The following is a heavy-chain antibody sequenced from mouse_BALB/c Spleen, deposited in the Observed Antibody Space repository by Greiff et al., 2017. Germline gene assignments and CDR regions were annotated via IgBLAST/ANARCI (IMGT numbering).Heavy chain of an antibody. V-gene: IGHV2-2*02. CDR1: GFSLTSYG. Sequence: VKLQQSGPGLVQPSQSLSITCTVSGFSLTSYGVHWVRQSPGKGLEWLGVIWSGGSTDYNAAFISRLSISKDNSKSQVFFKMNSLQANDTAIYYCARNYYGSSYDYYAMDYWGQGTSVTVSS. CDR3: ARNYYGSSYDYYAMDY. J-gene: IGHJ4*01. D-gene: IGHD1-1*01. CDR2: IWSGGST.